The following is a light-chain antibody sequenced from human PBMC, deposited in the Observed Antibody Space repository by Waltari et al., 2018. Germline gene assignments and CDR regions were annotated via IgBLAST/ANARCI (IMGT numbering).Light chain of an antibody. CDR2: TAS. V-gene: IGKV1-39*01. CDR3: QQDASTPYT. Sequence: DIQMTQSPSSLSASVGDRVTITCRASQSISGFLNWYQHKAGKAPKLLIYTASKVQTGVPSQFSGSGSGTNYTLTISSLQPEDFATYYCQQDASTPYTCGQGTKLEIK. J-gene: IGKJ2*01. CDR1: QSISGF.